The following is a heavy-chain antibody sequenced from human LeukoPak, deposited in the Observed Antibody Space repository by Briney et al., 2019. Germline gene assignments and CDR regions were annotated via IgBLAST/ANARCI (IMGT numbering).Heavy chain of an antibody. CDR2: IRSKAYGGTT. CDR1: GFTFSSYA. V-gene: IGHV3-49*04. D-gene: IGHD3-3*01. Sequence: PGGSLRLSCAASGFTFSSYAMSWARQAPGKGLEWVGFIRSKAYGGTTEYAASVKGRFTISRDDSKSIAYLQMNSLKTEDTAVYYCTRVRAEWSAQFGSLVFDPWGQGTLVTVSS. CDR3: TRVRAEWSAQFGSLVFDP. J-gene: IGHJ5*02.